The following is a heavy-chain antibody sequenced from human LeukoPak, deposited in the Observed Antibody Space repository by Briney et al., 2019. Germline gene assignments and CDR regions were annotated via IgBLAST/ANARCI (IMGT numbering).Heavy chain of an antibody. D-gene: IGHD6-6*01. CDR1: GGSFSGYY. CDR3: AREKAARSLYYYYYMDV. CDR2: INHSGST. Sequence: PSETLSLTCAVYGGSFSGYYWSWIRQPPGKGLEWIGEINHSGSTNYNPSLKSRVTISVDTSKNQFSLKLSSVTAADTAVYYCAREKAARSLYYYYYMDVWGQGTTVTVSS. V-gene: IGHV4-34*01. J-gene: IGHJ6*03.